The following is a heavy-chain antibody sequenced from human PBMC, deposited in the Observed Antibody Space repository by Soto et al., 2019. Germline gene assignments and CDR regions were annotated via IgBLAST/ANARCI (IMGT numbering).Heavy chain of an antibody. D-gene: IGHD6-6*01. V-gene: IGHV3-23*01. CDR2: ISGSGGST. J-gene: IGHJ6*02. CDR1: GFTFSSYA. Sequence: PGGSLRLSCAASGFTFSSYAMSWVRQAPGKGLEWVSAISGSGGSTYYADSVKGRFTISRDNSKNTLYLQMNSLRAEDTAVYYCAGGSSSYATDYYYGMDVWGQGTTVTVSS. CDR3: AGGSSSYATDYYYGMDV.